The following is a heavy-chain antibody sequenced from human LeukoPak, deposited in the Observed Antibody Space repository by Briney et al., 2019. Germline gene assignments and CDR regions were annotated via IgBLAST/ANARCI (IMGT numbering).Heavy chain of an antibody. CDR1: GGSISSSSYY. D-gene: IGHD3-3*01. CDR2: IYYSGST. J-gene: IGHJ4*02. V-gene: IGHV4-39*07. CDR3: ARGGKLRFLEWSSFDY. Sequence: PSETLSLTCTVSGGSISSSSYYWGWIRQPPGKGLEWIGSIYYSGSTYYNPSLKSRVTISVDTSKNQFSLKLSSVTAADTAVYYCARGGKLRFLEWSSFDYWGQGTLVTVSS.